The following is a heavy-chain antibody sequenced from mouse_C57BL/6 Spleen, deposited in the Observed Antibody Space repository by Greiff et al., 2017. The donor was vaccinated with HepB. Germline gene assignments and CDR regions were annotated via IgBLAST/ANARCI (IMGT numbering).Heavy chain of an antibody. CDR1: GYTFTSYW. V-gene: IGHV1-5*01. J-gene: IGHJ2*01. Sequence: EVQLQQSGTVLARPGASVKMSCKTSGYTFTSYWMHWVKQRPGQGLEWIGAIYPGNSDTSYNQKFKGKAKLTAVTSASTAYMELSSLTNEDSAVYYCTREYYGSSYQYYFDYWGQGTTLTVSS. CDR3: TREYYGSSYQYYFDY. D-gene: IGHD1-1*01. CDR2: IYPGNSDT.